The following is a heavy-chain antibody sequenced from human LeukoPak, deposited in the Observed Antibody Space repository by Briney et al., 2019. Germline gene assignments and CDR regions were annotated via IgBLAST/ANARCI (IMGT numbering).Heavy chain of an antibody. CDR1: GRTFSSYA. CDR3: ARGRQLWPFDY. D-gene: IGHD5-18*01. Sequence: PSVNVSCKASGRTFSSYAISWVRQAPGQGLEWMGGIIPIFGTANYAQKFQGRVTITADESTSTAYMELSSLRSEDTAVYYCARGRQLWPFDYWGQGTLVTVSS. V-gene: IGHV1-69*13. J-gene: IGHJ4*02. CDR2: IIPIFGTA.